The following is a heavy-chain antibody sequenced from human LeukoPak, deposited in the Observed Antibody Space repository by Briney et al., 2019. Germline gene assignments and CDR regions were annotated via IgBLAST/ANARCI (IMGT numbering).Heavy chain of an antibody. CDR1: GGSFSGYY. CDR3: ASRRVTRKGTFDI. V-gene: IGHV4-34*01. Sequence: PSETLSLTCAVYGGSFSGYYWTWIRQPPGKGLGWIGEINHIGSTNNNPSLKSRVTISVDTSNNHFSLKLRSVTAADTAVYYCASRRVTRKGTFDIWGQGTMVTVSS. J-gene: IGHJ3*02. D-gene: IGHD1-14*01. CDR2: INHIGST.